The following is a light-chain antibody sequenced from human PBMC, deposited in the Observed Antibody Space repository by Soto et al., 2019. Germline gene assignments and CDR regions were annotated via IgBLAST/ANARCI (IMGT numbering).Light chain of an antibody. V-gene: IGLV2-14*03. Sequence: QSVLTQPASVSGSPGQSITISCTGTSSDVGAYNYVSWYQQYPDKAPKLMIYEVSNRPSGVSNRFSGSKSDNTASLTISGLQAEDEADYYCNSFTSSGTYVFGTGTKVTDL. CDR2: EVS. CDR1: SSDVGAYNY. CDR3: NSFTSSGTYV. J-gene: IGLJ1*01.